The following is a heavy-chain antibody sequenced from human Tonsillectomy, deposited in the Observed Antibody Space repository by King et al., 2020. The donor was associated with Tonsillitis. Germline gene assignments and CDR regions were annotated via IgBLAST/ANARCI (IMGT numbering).Heavy chain of an antibody. V-gene: IGHV3-48*03. Sequence: VQLVESGGGLVQPGGSLRLSCAASGFSFSSYEMNWVRQAPGKGLEWVSYISSSGSTIYYADSVKGRFTISRDNAKNSLDLQMNSLRAEDTAVYYCARTPWGAIMTLLDVWGKGTTVTVSS. CDR1: GFSFSSYE. CDR3: ARTPWGAIMTLLDV. D-gene: IGHD3-16*01. CDR2: ISSSGSTI. J-gene: IGHJ6*04.